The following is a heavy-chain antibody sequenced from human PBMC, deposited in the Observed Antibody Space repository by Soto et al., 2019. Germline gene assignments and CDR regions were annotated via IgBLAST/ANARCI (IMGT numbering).Heavy chain of an antibody. CDR2: ISYDGSNK. CDR3: AKDLEGEVVVVPAAM. Sequence: VQLVESGGGVVQPGRSLRLSCAASGFTFSSYGMHWVRQAPGKGLEGVAVISYDGSNKYYGDSVKGRFTISRDNSKNTLYLQVNSLRAEDTAVYYCAKDLEGEVVVVPAAMWGQGTLVTVSS. J-gene: IGHJ4*02. V-gene: IGHV3-30*18. CDR1: GFTFSSYG. D-gene: IGHD2-2*01.